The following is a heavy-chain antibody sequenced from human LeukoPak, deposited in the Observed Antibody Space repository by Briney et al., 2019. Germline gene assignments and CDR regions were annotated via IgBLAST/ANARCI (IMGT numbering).Heavy chain of an antibody. Sequence: PGGSLRLSCAASRFTFSSYAMSWVRQAPGKGLEWVSAISGRGDNTYYADSMKGQFTISRDNSKNTLYLQMNSLRAEDTAVYYCTRDFDFSSAIWGQGTLVTVSS. D-gene: IGHD3-3*01. CDR3: TRDFDFSSAI. V-gene: IGHV3-23*01. CDR1: RFTFSSYA. CDR2: ISGRGDNT. J-gene: IGHJ4*02.